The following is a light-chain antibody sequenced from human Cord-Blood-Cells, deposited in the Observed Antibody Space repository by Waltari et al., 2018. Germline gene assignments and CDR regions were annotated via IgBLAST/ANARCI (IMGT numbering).Light chain of an antibody. Sequence: QSTLTQPASVSGSPGQSITISFTGTSSDVGRYNLVSWYQQHPDEAPKRMIYEGSKRPSGVSNRFSGSKSGNTASLTISGLQAEDEADYYCCSYAGSFYVFGTGTKVTVL. V-gene: IGLV2-23*01. CDR2: EGS. J-gene: IGLJ1*01. CDR1: SSDVGRYNL. CDR3: CSYAGSFYV.